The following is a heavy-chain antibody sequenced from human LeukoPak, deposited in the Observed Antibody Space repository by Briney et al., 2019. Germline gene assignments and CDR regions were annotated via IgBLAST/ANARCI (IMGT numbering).Heavy chain of an antibody. CDR2: IYYSGST. J-gene: IGHJ3*02. CDR1: GGPISSYY. V-gene: IGHV4-59*08. D-gene: IGHD1-14*01. Sequence: NPSETLSLTCTVSGGPISSYYWSWIRQPPGKGLEWIGNIYYSGSTNYNPSLKSRVTISLDTSKNQFSLKLSSVTAADTAVYYCARGQTNFDIWGQGTMVTVSS. CDR3: ARGQTNFDI.